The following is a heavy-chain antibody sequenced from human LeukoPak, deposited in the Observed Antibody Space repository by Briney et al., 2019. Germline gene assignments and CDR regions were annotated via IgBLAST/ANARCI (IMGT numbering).Heavy chain of an antibody. J-gene: IGHJ1*01. Sequence: PGGSLRLSCAASGFTFSDYYMSWIRQAPGKGLEWVSYISSSGSTIYYADSVKGRFTISRDNSKNTLYLQMNSLRAEDTAVYYCAKDLHYYDSSGYYLFQHWGQGTLVTVSS. CDR1: GFTFSDYY. V-gene: IGHV3-11*04. D-gene: IGHD3-22*01. CDR2: ISSSGSTI. CDR3: AKDLHYYDSSGYYLFQH.